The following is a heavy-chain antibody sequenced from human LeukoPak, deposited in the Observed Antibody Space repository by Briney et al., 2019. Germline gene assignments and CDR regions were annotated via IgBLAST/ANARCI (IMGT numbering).Heavy chain of an antibody. D-gene: IGHD6-13*01. CDR2: FDPEDDET. J-gene: IGHJ5*02. CDR1: GYTFTGYY. CDR3: ATGGSSWFNWFDP. Sequence: GASVKVSCKASGYTFTGYYMHWVRQAPGEGLEWMGGFDPEDDETIYAQKFQGRVTMTEDTSTDTAYMELSSLRSEDTAVYYCATGGSSWFNWFDPWGQGTLVTVSS. V-gene: IGHV1-24*01.